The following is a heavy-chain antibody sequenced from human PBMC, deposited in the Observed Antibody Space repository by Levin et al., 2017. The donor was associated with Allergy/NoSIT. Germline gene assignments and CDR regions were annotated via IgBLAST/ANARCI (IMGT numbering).Heavy chain of an antibody. V-gene: IGHV4-31*03. J-gene: IGHJ6*02. D-gene: IGHD4-17*01. CDR3: ARDVADYGDDEVGSYYYYYDGMDG. CDR1: GGSISSGGYY. CDR2: IYYSGST. Sequence: SETLSLTCTVSGGSISSGGYYWSWIRQHPGKGLEWIGYIYYSGSTYYNPSLKSRVTISVDTSKNQFSLKLSSVTAADTAVYYCARDVADYGDDEVGSYYYYYDGMDGWGQGTTVTVSS.